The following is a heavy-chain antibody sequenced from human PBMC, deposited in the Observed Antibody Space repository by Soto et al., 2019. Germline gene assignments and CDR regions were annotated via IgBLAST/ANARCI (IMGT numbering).Heavy chain of an antibody. V-gene: IGHV3-30*04. CDR1: GFTLSSYA. CDR3: AKGRGYSGYFNGETDS. D-gene: IGHD5-12*01. CDR2: ISYDGRNE. Sequence: PGWSLRLSCAASGFTLSSYAMQWVRQAPGKGLEWAAIISYDGRNEDYADSVKGRFTISRDNSMTTLYMQMNSLRPEDTAVYYCAKGRGYSGYFNGETDSWGQGIMVTVSS. J-gene: IGHJ4*02.